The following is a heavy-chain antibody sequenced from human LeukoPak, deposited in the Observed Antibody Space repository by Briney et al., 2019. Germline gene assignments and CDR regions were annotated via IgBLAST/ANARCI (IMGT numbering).Heavy chain of an antibody. CDR3: ARDQSVRLLQTSSTYFKHVFAI. V-gene: IGHV3-74*01. CDR2: INRDGSTT. CDR1: GFTFSSYW. J-gene: IGHJ3*02. D-gene: IGHD6-13*01. Sequence: HPGGSLRLSCAASGFTFSSYWMHWVRQAPGKGLVWVARINRDGSTTNYADSVKGRFTISRDNAKNTLYLQMNSLRAEDTAVYYCARDQSVRLLQTSSTYFKHVFAIWGQGSMVTVSS.